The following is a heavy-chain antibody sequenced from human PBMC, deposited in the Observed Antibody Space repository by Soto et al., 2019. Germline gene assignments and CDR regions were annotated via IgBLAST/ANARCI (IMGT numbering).Heavy chain of an antibody. CDR1: GFTFTSSA. J-gene: IGHJ2*01. V-gene: IGHV1-58*01. D-gene: IGHD2-8*01. Sequence: SVKVSCKASGFTFTSSAVQWVRQARGQRLEWIGWIVVGSGNTNCAQKFQERVTITRDMSTSTAYMELSSLRSEDTAVYYCAAPIVLMIRPQPKSTHFSTRRTSDL. CDR3: AAPIVLMIRPQPKSTHFSTRRTSDL. CDR2: IVVGSGNT.